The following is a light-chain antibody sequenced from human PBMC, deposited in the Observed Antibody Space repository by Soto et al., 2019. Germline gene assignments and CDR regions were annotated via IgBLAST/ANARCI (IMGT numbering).Light chain of an antibody. CDR3: QQYGSSVT. CDR1: QRISRTY. J-gene: IGKJ3*01. Sequence: EIVLTQSPGYLSLSPGERATLSCRASQRISRTYLAWYQQKPGQAPRVLMTGASNRATGIPDRVSGSGSGTDFTLTISRLEPEDSASYYCQQYGSSVTFGPGTKVEIK. CDR2: GAS. V-gene: IGKV3-20*01.